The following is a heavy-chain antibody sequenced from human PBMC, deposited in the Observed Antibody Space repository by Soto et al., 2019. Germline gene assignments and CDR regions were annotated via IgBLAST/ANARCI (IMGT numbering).Heavy chain of an antibody. D-gene: IGHD6-19*01. J-gene: IGHJ4*01. CDR3: AKEIAVAGDFDY. CDR1: GFTFSRYG. V-gene: IGHV3-30*18. Sequence: GGSLRLSCVASGFTFSRYGIHWVRQAPGKGLDWVAVISSDGRTQYYANSVKGRFTISRDNSRNTLFLQMDSLRPEDTAVYYCAKEIAVAGDFDYWGHGTLVTVSS. CDR2: ISSDGRTQ.